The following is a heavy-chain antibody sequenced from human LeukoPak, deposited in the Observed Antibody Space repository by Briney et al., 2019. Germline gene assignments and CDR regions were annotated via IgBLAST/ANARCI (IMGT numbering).Heavy chain of an antibody. CDR1: GYSISSGYY. J-gene: IGHJ5*02. V-gene: IGHV4-38-2*02. Sequence: SETLSLTCTVSGYSISSGYYWGWIRQPPGKGLEWIGSIYHSGSTYYNPSLKSRVTISVDTSKNQFSLKLSSVTAADTAVYYYARVAYSGTYSWFDPWGQGSLVTVSS. CDR3: ARVAYSGTYSWFDP. D-gene: IGHD1-26*01. CDR2: IYHSGST.